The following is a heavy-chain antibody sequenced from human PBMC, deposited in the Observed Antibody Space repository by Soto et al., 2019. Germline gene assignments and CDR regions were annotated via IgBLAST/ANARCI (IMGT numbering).Heavy chain of an antibody. CDR2: ISGSGGST. J-gene: IGHJ4*02. CDR1: VFTFSSYA. V-gene: IGHV3-23*01. CDR3: AREQEDRTAFDY. Sequence: GGSLRLSCAASVFTFSSYAMSWVRQAPGKGLEWVSVISGSGGSTYYADSVKGRFTISRDNAKNSLYLQMNSLRAEDTAVYYCAREQEDRTAFDYWGQGTLVTVSS.